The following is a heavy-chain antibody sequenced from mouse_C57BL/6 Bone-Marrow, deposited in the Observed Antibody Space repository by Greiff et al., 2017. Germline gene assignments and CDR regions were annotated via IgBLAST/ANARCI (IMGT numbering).Heavy chain of an antibody. D-gene: IGHD1-1*01. V-gene: IGHV1-64*01. CDR3: ARIYGSPYYYAMDY. CDR2: IHPNSGST. J-gene: IGHJ4*01. CDR1: GYTFTSYW. Sequence: VQLQQSGAELVKPGASVKLSCKASGYTFTSYWMHWVKQRPGQGLEWIGMIHPNSGSTNYNEKFKSKATLTVDKSSSTAYMQLSSLTSEDSAVYYCARIYGSPYYYAMDYWGQGTSVTVSS.